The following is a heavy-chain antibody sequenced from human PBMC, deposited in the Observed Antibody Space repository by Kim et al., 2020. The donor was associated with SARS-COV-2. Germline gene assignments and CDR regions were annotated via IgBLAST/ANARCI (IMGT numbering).Heavy chain of an antibody. D-gene: IGHD3-10*01. J-gene: IGHJ4*02. V-gene: IGHV3-15*01. CDR3: TTGPRLLWFGELALSRTS. CDR2: IKSKTDGGTT. CDR1: GFTFSNAW. Sequence: GGSLRLSCAASGFTFSNAWMSWVRQAPGKGLEWVGRIKSKTDGGTTDYAAPVKGRFTISRDDSKNTLYQQMNSLKTEDTAVYYCTTGPRLLWFGELALSRTSWGQGTLVTVSS.